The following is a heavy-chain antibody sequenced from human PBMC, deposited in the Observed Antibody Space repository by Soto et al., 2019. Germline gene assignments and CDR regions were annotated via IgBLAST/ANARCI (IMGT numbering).Heavy chain of an antibody. D-gene: IGHD2-15*01. CDR1: GFTVGSSY. Sequence: GGSLRLSCNASGFTVGSSYVSWVRQAPGMGLEWVAVIESGGSTHYADSVKGRFTISRDNSKNMIYLQLHTLRAEDTAVYYCAKDLGPLRLLNYYFYGLDVWGQGTTVTVSS. CDR3: AKDLGPLRLLNYYFYGLDV. V-gene: IGHV3-53*01. CDR2: IESGGST. J-gene: IGHJ6*02.